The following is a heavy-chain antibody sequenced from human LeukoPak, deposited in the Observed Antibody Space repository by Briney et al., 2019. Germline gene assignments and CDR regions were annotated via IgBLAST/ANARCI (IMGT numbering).Heavy chain of an antibody. CDR3: ATALRVGYFDY. Sequence: ASVKVSCKVSGYTFTDYYMHWVQQAPGKGLEWMGLVDPEDDETIYAEKFQGRVTITADTSTDTAYMELSSLRSDDTAVYYCATALRVGYFDYWGQGTLVTVSS. V-gene: IGHV1-69-2*01. CDR1: GYTFTDYY. J-gene: IGHJ4*02. D-gene: IGHD3-10*01. CDR2: VDPEDDET.